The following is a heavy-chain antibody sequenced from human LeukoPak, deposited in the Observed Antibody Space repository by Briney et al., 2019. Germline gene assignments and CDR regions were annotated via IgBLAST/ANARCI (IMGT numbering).Heavy chain of an antibody. CDR3: ARDFSVMSY. J-gene: IGHJ4*02. CDR2: ISSSSSTI. CDR1: GFTFSSYS. D-gene: IGHD3-16*01. V-gene: IGHV3-48*01. Sequence: GGSLRLSCAASGFTFSSYSMNWVRQAPGKGLEWFSYISSSSSTIYYADSVKGRFTISRDNAKNSLYLQMNSLRAEDTAVYYCARDFSVMSYWGQGTLVTVSS.